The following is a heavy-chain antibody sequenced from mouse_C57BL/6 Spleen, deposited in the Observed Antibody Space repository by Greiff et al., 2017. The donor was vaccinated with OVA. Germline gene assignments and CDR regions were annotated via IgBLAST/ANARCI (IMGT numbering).Heavy chain of an antibody. Sequence: QVQLQQSGPELVKPGASVKISCKASGYAFSSSWMNWVKQRPGKGLEWIGRIYPGDGDTNYNGKFKGKATLTADKSSSTAYMQLSSLTSEDSAVYFGAAMITGFSWYFDVWGTGTTVTVSS. D-gene: IGHD2-4*01. CDR2: IYPGDGDT. CDR3: AAMITGFSWYFDV. V-gene: IGHV1-82*01. CDR1: GYAFSSSW. J-gene: IGHJ1*03.